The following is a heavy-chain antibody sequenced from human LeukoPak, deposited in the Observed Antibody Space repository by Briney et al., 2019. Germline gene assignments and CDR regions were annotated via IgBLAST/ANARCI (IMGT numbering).Heavy chain of an antibody. CDR1: GFTFSTYG. CDR2: IWYDGSTK. CDR3: ARKKDTFDFYDSSGLDY. D-gene: IGHD3-22*01. Sequence: GWSLRLSCAASGFTFSTYGMHWVRQAPGKGLEGVANIWYDGSTKYYADSVKGRFTISRDNSKNTLYLQMNSLRAEDTAVYYCARKKDTFDFYDSSGLDYWGQGALVTVSS. V-gene: IGHV3-33*01. J-gene: IGHJ4*02.